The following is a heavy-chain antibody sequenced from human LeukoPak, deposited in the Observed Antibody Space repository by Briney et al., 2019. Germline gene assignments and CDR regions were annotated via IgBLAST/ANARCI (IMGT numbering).Heavy chain of an antibody. CDR2: ISPNSGGR. CDR1: GYTFTDYY. CDR3: ARDLMTTPTWDFDY. D-gene: IGHD4-17*01. V-gene: IGHV1-2*02. J-gene: IGHJ4*02. Sequence: ASVKVSCKASGYTFTDYYLHWVRQAPGQGLEWMGWISPNSGGRNSAQKFQGRVAVTRDTSISTAYMELSSLESDDTAVYYCARDLMTTPTWDFDYWGQGTLVSVSS.